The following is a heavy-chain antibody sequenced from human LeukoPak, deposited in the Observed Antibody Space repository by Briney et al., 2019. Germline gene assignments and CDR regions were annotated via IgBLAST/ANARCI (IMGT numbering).Heavy chain of an antibody. V-gene: IGHV3-30*02. J-gene: IGHJ4*02. Sequence: GGSLRLSCAASGFTFSSYAMSWVRQAPGKGLEWVAFIRYDGSNKYYADSVKGRFTISRDNSKNTLYLQMNSLRAEDTAVYYCAKDLSPTEGLFDYWGQGTLVTVSS. CDR3: AKDLSPTEGLFDY. CDR1: GFTFSSYA. CDR2: IRYDGSNK. D-gene: IGHD4-11*01.